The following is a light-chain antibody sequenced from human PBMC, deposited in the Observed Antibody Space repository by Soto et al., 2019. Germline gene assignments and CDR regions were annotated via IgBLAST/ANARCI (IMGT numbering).Light chain of an antibody. V-gene: IGKV3-20*01. Sequence: EIVMTQSPATLSVSPGERARISCRASQSISNKLAWYQNKPGQAPRILIYGASSRATGVPDRFSASGSGTDFTLTISRLETEDFAVYYCQQYGRSPFTFGHGTKVDIK. CDR2: GAS. J-gene: IGKJ3*01. CDR3: QQYGRSPFT. CDR1: QSISNK.